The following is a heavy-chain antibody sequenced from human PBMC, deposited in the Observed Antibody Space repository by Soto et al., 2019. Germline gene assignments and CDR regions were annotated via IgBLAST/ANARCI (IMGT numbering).Heavy chain of an antibody. Sequence: PSETLSVACSVSGGSISSSPYYWGCSRQPRGKGLEWLGTIYYSGTTSYNPSLKSRVIISVDTSNNQFFLKLRSVTAADTAVYYCARHRQHYDTSGYQQRYFDYLREGTQVTVSS. CDR3: ARHRQHYDTSGYQQRYFDY. CDR1: GGSISSSPYY. D-gene: IGHD3-22*01. CDR2: IYYSGTT. V-gene: IGHV4-39*01. J-gene: IGHJ4*02.